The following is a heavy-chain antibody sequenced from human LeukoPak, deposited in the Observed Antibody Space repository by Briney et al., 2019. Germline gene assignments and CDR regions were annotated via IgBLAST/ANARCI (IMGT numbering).Heavy chain of an antibody. CDR3: ARLVKPGATLNWLDP. V-gene: IGHV5-51*01. CDR2: IYPGDSDT. CDR1: GYNFNNYW. D-gene: IGHD2-2*01. J-gene: IGHJ5*02. Sequence: PGESLKISCEGPGYNFNNYWIAWVSQMPGKGLEWMGIIYPGDSDTRYSPSFQGQVTISADKSISTAYLQWRSLKASDSAMYYCARLVKPGATLNWLDPWGQGTLVTVSS.